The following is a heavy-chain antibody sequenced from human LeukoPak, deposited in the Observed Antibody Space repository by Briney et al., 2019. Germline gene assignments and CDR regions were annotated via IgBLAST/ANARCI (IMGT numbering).Heavy chain of an antibody. Sequence: SETLSLTCTVSGGSISSYYWSWIRQPPGKGLEWIGYIYYSGSTNYNPSLKSRVTISVDTSKNQFSLKLSSVTAADTAVYYCARGRKVLLWFGEKGPGMDVWGQGTTVTVSS. CDR2: IYYSGST. V-gene: IGHV4-59*01. J-gene: IGHJ6*02. D-gene: IGHD3-10*01. CDR1: GGSISSYY. CDR3: ARGRKVLLWFGEKGPGMDV.